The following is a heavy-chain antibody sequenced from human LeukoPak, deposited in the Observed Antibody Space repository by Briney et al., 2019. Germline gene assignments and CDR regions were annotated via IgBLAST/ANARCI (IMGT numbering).Heavy chain of an antibody. CDR1: GITVNSTY. V-gene: IGHV3-66*04. CDR3: ARLFGSGWPGYFYYAMDV. J-gene: IGHJ6*02. D-gene: IGHD6-19*01. CDR2: AYSDGST. Sequence: GGSLRLSCAASGITVNSTYISWVRQAPGKGLEWVSVAYSDGSTYYAGSVKGRFTISRDNSKNTLFLQMNSLRAEDTAVYYCARLFGSGWPGYFYYAMDVWGQGTTVAVSS.